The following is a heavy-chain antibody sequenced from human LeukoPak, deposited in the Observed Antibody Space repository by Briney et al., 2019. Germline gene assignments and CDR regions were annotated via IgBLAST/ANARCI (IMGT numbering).Heavy chain of an antibody. CDR1: GFTFGNYA. Sequence: PGGSLRLSCAASGFTFGNYAMSWVRQAPGKGLEWVSGIGSGGLTTYYTDSVKGRFTISRDNSKNTLYLQMNSLRAEDTAVYYCAKDPWIYGDYVGGMDVWGQGTTVTVSS. D-gene: IGHD4-17*01. CDR3: AKDPWIYGDYVGGMDV. V-gene: IGHV3-23*01. CDR2: IGSGGLTT. J-gene: IGHJ6*02.